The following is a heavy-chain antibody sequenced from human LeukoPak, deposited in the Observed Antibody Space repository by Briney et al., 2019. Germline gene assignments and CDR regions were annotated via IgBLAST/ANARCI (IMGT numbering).Heavy chain of an antibody. CDR1: GFTFSSYS. CDR3: ARDNERWLQLGAFDI. Sequence: SGGSLRLSCAASGFTFSSYSMNWVRQAPGKGLEWVSSISSSSSYIYYADSVKGRFTISRDNAKNSLYLQMNSLRAEDTAVYYCARDNERWLQLGAFDIWGQGTMVTVSS. D-gene: IGHD5-24*01. V-gene: IGHV3-21*01. J-gene: IGHJ3*02. CDR2: ISSSSSYI.